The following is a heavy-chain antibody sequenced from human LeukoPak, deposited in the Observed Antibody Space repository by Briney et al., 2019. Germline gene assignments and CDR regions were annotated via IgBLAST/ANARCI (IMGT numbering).Heavy chain of an antibody. V-gene: IGHV3-23*01. CDR3: AKLRELLGLFDY. J-gene: IGHJ4*02. Sequence: GGTLRLSCAAFGFSFSNYGMNWVRQAPGKGLEWVSAISGSGGSTYYADSVKGRFTISRDNSKNTLYLQMNSLRAEDTAVYYCAKLRELLGLFDYWGQGTLVTVSS. CDR1: GFSFSNYG. D-gene: IGHD1-26*01. CDR2: ISGSGGST.